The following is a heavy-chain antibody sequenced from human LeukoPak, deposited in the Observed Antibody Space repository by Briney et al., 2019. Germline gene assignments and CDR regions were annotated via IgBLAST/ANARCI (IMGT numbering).Heavy chain of an antibody. CDR2: IYYSGST. V-gene: IGHV4-59*01. CDR1: GGSISSYY. D-gene: IGHD3-9*01. J-gene: IGHJ4*02. CDR3: ARVYYDILTGYQVLDY. Sequence: SETLSLTCTVSGGSISSYYWSWIRQPPGKGLEWIGYIYYSGSTNYNPSLKSRVTISVDTSKNQFSLKLSSVTAADTAVYYCARVYYDILTGYQVLDYWGQGTLVTVSS.